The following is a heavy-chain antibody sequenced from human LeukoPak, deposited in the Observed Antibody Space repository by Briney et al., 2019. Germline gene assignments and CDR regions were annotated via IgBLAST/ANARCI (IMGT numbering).Heavy chain of an antibody. J-gene: IGHJ5*02. V-gene: IGHV4-59*01. Sequence: SETLSLTCTVSGGSISSYYWSWIRQPPGKGLEWIGYIYYSGSTNYNPSLKSRVTISVDTSKNQFSLKRSSVTAADTAVYYCARGGSRTYNWFDPWGQGTLVTVSS. CDR1: GGSISSYY. D-gene: IGHD1-1*01. CDR3: ARGGSRTYNWFDP. CDR2: IYYSGST.